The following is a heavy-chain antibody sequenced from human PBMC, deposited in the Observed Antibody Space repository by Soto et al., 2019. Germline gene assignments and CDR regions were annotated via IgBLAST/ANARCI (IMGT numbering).Heavy chain of an antibody. D-gene: IGHD2-2*02. CDR3: ARGYCSSTICYIWDNWFDP. Sequence: QVQLQESGPGLVKPSETLSLTCTVSGGSISSYYWSWIRQPPGKGLEWIGYIYYSGRTNYNPSLKSRVTISVDTSKNSFSLKLSSVTAADTAVYYCARGYCSSTICYIWDNWFDPWGQGTLVTVSS. CDR1: GGSISSYY. V-gene: IGHV4-59*01. CDR2: IYYSGRT. J-gene: IGHJ5*02.